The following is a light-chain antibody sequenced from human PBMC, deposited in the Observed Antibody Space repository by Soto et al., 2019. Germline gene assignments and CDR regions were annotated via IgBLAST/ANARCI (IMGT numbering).Light chain of an antibody. CDR1: GSDIGSYNF. V-gene: IGLV2-14*01. Sequence: QSVLAQPASVSGSPGQSITISCTGTGSDIGSYNFVSWYQHHPGKAPQLMIYEVTHRPSGVSDRFSGSKSDNTASLSISGLQAEDEADYYCYSYTSSSTYVFGTGTKVTV. J-gene: IGLJ1*01. CDR2: EVT. CDR3: YSYTSSSTYV.